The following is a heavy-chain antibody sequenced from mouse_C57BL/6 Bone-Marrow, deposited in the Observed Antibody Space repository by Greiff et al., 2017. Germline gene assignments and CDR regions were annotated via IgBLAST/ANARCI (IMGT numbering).Heavy chain of an antibody. CDR2: ISDGGSYT. Sequence: DVHLVESGGGLVKPGGSLKLSCAASGFTFSSYAMSWVRQTPEKRLEWVATISDGGSYTYYPDNVKGRFTISRDNAKNNLYLQMSHLKSEDTAMYYCARFYSFAYWGQGTLVTVSA. J-gene: IGHJ3*01. V-gene: IGHV5-4*01. CDR3: ARFYSFAY. CDR1: GFTFSSYA. D-gene: IGHD2-1*01.